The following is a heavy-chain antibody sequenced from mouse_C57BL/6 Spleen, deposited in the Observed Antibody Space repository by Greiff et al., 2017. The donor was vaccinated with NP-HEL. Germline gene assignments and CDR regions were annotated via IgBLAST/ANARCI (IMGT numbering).Heavy chain of an antibody. J-gene: IGHJ4*01. V-gene: IGHV1-82*01. CDR3: ASEGPSMDY. D-gene: IGHD3-3*01. CDR2: IYPGDGDT. CDR1: GYAFSSSW. Sequence: VQLQQSGPELVKPGASVKISCKASGYAFSSSWMNWVKQRPGKGLEWIGRIYPGDGDTNYNGKFKGKATLTADKSSSTAYMQLSSLTSEDSAVYFCASEGPSMDYWGQGTSVTVSS.